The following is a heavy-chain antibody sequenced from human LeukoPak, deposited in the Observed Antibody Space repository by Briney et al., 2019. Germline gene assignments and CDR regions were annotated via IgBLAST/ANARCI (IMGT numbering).Heavy chain of an antibody. CDR3: ARDNPPLRFLEWSYAFDI. V-gene: IGHV1-18*01. CDR1: GYPFTTYG. D-gene: IGHD3-3*01. J-gene: IGHJ3*02. Sequence: GASVKVSCKASGYPFTTYGIIWVRQAPGQGLEWMGWINTYNGDTNYAQKFQGRVTMTTDTSTSTVYIELRSLTSDDTAAYYCARDNPPLRFLEWSYAFDIWGQGTMVTVSS. CDR2: INTYNGDT.